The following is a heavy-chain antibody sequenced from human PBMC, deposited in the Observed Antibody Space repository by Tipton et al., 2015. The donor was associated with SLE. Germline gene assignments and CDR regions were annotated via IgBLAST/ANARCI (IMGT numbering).Heavy chain of an antibody. CDR1: GGSISSGSYY. Sequence: TLSLTCTVSGGSISSGSYYWSWIRQPAGKGLEWIGHIYTSGGTNYNPSLKSRVTISVDTSKNQFSLKLSSVTAADTAVYYCAREGNYYDSSGPFDIWGQGTMVTVSS. CDR3: AREGNYYDSSGPFDI. D-gene: IGHD3-22*01. J-gene: IGHJ3*02. CDR2: IYTSGGT. V-gene: IGHV4-61*09.